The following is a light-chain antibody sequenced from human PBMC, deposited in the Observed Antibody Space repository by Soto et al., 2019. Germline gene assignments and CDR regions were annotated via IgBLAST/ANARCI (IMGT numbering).Light chain of an antibody. V-gene: IGKV3-20*01. CDR2: AAS. CDR3: QQYETSPTT. J-gene: IGKJ1*01. Sequence: PSLLIFAASSRATGTPDRFSGSGSGSDFTLTISRLEPEDFAVYFCQQYETSPTTFGQGTKVDI.